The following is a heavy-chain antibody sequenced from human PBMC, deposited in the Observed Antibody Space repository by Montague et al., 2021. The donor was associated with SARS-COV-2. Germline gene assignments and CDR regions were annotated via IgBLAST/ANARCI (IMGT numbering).Heavy chain of an antibody. Sequence: SLRLSCAASGFTFSSYAMHWVRQAPGKGLEWVAVISYDGSNKYYADSVKGRFTISRDNSKNTLYLQMNSLRAVDTAVYYCLGELSLSLDYWGQGTLVTVSS. CDR2: ISYDGSNK. D-gene: IGHD3-16*02. CDR3: LGELSLSLDY. J-gene: IGHJ4*02. CDR1: GFTFSSYA. V-gene: IGHV3-30-3*01.